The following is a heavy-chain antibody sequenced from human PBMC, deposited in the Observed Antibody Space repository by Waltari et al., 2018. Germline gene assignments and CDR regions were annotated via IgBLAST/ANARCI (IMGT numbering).Heavy chain of an antibody. CDR2: LSDSGSNT. CDR1: GFTFSSYA. Sequence: EVQLVESGGGLVQPGGSLRLSCAASGFTFSSYAMSWVRQAPGKGLEWVSALSDSGSNTYFADSVKGRFTISRDNSKDTLYLQVNSLRAEDTAVYYCARGDWAGSSSSYYYYYMDVWGKGTTVTISS. D-gene: IGHD6-6*01. J-gene: IGHJ6*03. V-gene: IGHV3-23*04. CDR3: ARGDWAGSSSSYYYYYMDV.